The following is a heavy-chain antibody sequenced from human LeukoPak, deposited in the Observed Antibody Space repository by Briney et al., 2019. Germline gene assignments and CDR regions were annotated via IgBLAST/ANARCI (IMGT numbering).Heavy chain of an antibody. V-gene: IGHV1-18*04. CDR3: ARGPSSIAAADYYFDY. D-gene: IGHD6-13*01. J-gene: IGHJ4*02. CDR2: ISAYNGNT. CDR1: GYTFTSYG. Sequence: ASVKVSCKAPGYTFTSYGISWVRQAPGQGLEWMGWISAYNGNTNYAQKLQGRVTMTTDTSTSTAYMELRSLRSDDTAVYYCARGPSSIAAADYYFDYWGQGTLVTVSS.